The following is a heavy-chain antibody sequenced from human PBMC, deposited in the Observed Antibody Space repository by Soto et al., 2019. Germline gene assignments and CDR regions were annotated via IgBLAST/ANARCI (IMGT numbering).Heavy chain of an antibody. CDR1: GFTFSSYA. V-gene: IGHV3-30-3*01. Sequence: QVQLVESGGGVVQPGRSLRLSCAAYGFTFSSYAMHWVRQAPGKGLEWVAVISYDGSNKYYADSVKGRFTISRDNSKNTLYLQMNSLRAEDTAVYYCARDLFLHSYGPTRNYYYGMDVWGQGTTVTVSS. CDR2: ISYDGSNK. CDR3: ARDLFLHSYGPTRNYYYGMDV. J-gene: IGHJ6*02. D-gene: IGHD5-18*01.